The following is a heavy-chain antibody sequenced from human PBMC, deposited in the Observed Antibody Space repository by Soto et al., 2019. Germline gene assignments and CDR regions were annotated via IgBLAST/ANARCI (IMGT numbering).Heavy chain of an antibody. V-gene: IGHV1-8*01. CDR2: MNPNSGNT. J-gene: IGHJ4*02. Sequence: ASVKVSCKASGYTFTSYDINWVRQATGQGLEWMGWMNPNSGNTGYAQKFQGRVTMTRNTSISTAYMELSSLRSEDTAVYYCARVPTYYYDSSGCLIDYWGQGTLVTVSS. CDR1: GYTFTSYD. D-gene: IGHD3-22*01. CDR3: ARVPTYYYDSSGCLIDY.